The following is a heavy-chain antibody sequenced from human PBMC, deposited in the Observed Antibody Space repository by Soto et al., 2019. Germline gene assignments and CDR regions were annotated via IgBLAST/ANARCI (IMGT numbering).Heavy chain of an antibody. CDR3: ARRSGTVTPKHFDY. J-gene: IGHJ4*02. CDR1: GGSISSGGYY. Sequence: SETLSLTCTVSGGSISSGGYYWSWIRQHPGKGLERIGYIYYSGSTYYNPSLKSRVNISVDTSKNQFSLKLSSVTAADTAVYYCARRSGTVTPKHFDYWGQGTLVTVSS. D-gene: IGHD4-17*01. V-gene: IGHV4-31*03. CDR2: IYYSGST.